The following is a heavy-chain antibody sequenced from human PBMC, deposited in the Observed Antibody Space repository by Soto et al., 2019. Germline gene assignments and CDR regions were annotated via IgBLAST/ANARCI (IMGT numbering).Heavy chain of an antibody. V-gene: IGHV4-30-2*01. CDR3: ARGGALRPNGHVPLDF. D-gene: IGHD3-16*01. J-gene: IGHJ4*02. Sequence: QLMLQESGSGLVRPSQTLPLTCTVSGDSITSGMYSWSWIRQAPGKGLEWIGNIHVTVYTAFSPSLRRYAPMSVATPSTQCSLNLNPVTAAATAVYFCARGGALRPNGHVPLDFWGQGTLVTVSS. CDR1: GDSITSGMYS. CDR2: IHVTVYT.